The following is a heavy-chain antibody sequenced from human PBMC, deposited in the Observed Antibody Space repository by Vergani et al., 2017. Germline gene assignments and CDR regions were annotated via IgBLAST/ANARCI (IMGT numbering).Heavy chain of an antibody. CDR3: RRGRGDRVGDSDY. CDR2: IRNKAYGGTT. Sequence: EVKLVESGGGLVPPGRSLRLSCAASGFSFGDYAMTWVRPAPGQGLGWVAFIRNKAYGGTTEYAASVKGRFTISRDDSKRRAYLQLSGLKTEDTAVYFCRRGRGDRVGDSDYWGQGTLGTVSS. CDR1: GFSFGDYA. J-gene: IGHJ4*02. D-gene: IGHD5-18*01. V-gene: IGHV3-49*04.